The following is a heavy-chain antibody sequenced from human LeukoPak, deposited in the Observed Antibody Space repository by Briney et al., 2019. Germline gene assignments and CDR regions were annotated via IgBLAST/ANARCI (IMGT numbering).Heavy chain of an antibody. CDR1: GFTFSSYG. D-gene: IGHD4-23*01. Sequence: PGGSLRLSCAASGFTFSSYGMHWVRQAPGKGLEWVAVISYDGSNKYYADSVKGRFTISRDNSKNTLYLQMNSLRAEDTAVYYCAKDWTVVNPISSFDYWGQGTLVTVSS. CDR3: AKDWTVVNPISSFDY. V-gene: IGHV3-30*18. CDR2: ISYDGSNK. J-gene: IGHJ4*02.